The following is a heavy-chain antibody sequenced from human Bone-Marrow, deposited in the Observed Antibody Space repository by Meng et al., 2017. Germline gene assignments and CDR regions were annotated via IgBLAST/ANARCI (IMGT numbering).Heavy chain of an antibody. CDR2: MKSNVDGGTV. Sequence: GQLGELGGCFVKPGWFLRLSCASSGFTFSNAWMTWVRQAPGKGLKWIGRMKSNVDGGTVDYAAAVKGRFFISRDDSENTFYLQMNSLKTEDTAVYYCSGHVDYWGHGTLVTVSS. J-gene: IGHJ4*01. CDR1: GFTFSNAW. CDR3: SGHVDY. V-gene: IGHV3-15*01.